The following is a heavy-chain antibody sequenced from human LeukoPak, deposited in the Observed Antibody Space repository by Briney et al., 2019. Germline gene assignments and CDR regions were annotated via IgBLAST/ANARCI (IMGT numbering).Heavy chain of an antibody. CDR3: AKDEQMTTFDY. CDR1: GFTFSSYA. J-gene: IGHJ4*02. CDR2: ISYHGSNE. V-gene: IGHV3-30*04. Sequence: PGGSLRLSCAASGFTFSSYAMHWVRQAPGKGLEWVALISYHGSNEYYADSVKGRFTISRDNSKNMLYLQLNSLKPEDTAVYYCAKDEQMTTFDYWGQGTLVTVSS. D-gene: IGHD4-17*01.